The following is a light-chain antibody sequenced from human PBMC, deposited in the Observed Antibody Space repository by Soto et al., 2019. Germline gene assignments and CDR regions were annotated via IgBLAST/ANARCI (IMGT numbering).Light chain of an antibody. J-gene: IGKJ4*01. V-gene: IGKV3-11*01. CDR3: QQRSDWPLT. CDR2: DAS. Sequence: EIVLTQSPATLSLSPGGRATLSCRASQSVSSYLAWYQQKPGQAPRLLIYDASNRATGIPARFSGSGSGTDFTLTIGSLEPEDFAVYYCQQRSDWPLTFGGGTKVDIK. CDR1: QSVSSY.